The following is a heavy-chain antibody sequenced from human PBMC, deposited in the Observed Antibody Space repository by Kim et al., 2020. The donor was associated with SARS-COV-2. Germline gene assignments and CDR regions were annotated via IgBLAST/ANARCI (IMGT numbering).Heavy chain of an antibody. CDR3: ARVAGFSYDSYYFDY. Sequence: SETLSLTCTVSGGSVSSTIYYWGWIRQPPGKGLEWIGRIYYSGNSIYNPSLESRVTISIHTSENQFSLRLTSVTAADTTVYFCARVAGFSYDSYYFDYWGQGTPVTVSP. CDR2: IYYSGNS. J-gene: IGHJ4*02. V-gene: IGHV4-39*07. CDR1: GGSVSSTIYY. D-gene: IGHD5-18*01.